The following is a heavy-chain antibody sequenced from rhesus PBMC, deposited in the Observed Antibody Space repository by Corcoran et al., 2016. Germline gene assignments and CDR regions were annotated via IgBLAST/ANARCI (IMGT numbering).Heavy chain of an antibody. CDR3: ATFIAAGGYY. CDR1: GYTFTDYY. D-gene: IGHD6-25*01. V-gene: IGHV1-111*02. J-gene: IGHJ4*01. Sequence: EVQLVQSGAEVKKPGTSVKISCKASGYTFTDYYLHWVRQAPGKGLEWRGRIDPEDGDAIHAQKYQDRGTITADTSTDTAYMELTSLRSEDTAVYYCATFIAAGGYYWGQGVLVTVSS. CDR2: IDPEDGDA.